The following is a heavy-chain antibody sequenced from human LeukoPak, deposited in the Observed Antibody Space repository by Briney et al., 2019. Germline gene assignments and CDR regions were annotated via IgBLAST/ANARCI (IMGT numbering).Heavy chain of an antibody. CDR3: AKESQGQLGFDY. Sequence: PGRSLRLSCAASGFTFSSYGMHWVRQAPGKGLEWVAVIWYDGSNKYYADSVKGRFTISRDNSKNTLYLQMNSLRAEDTAVYYCAKESQGQLGFDYWGQGTLVTVSS. CDR1: GFTFSSYG. V-gene: IGHV3-33*06. CDR2: IWYDGSNK. D-gene: IGHD3-10*01. J-gene: IGHJ4*02.